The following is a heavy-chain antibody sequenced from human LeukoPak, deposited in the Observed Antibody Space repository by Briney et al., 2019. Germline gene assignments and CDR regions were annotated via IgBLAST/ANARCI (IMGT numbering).Heavy chain of an antibody. Sequence: PSETLSLTCTVSGGSISSGSYFWGWIRQPPGKGLEWIGTSYYSGTTYYNPSLKSRVTISVDTSKNQFSLKLTSVTAADTAVYYCARQSVELRVSGGGYFDYWGQGTLVTVPS. CDR2: SYYSGTT. V-gene: IGHV4-39*01. D-gene: IGHD1-7*01. J-gene: IGHJ4*02. CDR1: GGSISSGSYF. CDR3: ARQSVELRVSGGGYFDY.